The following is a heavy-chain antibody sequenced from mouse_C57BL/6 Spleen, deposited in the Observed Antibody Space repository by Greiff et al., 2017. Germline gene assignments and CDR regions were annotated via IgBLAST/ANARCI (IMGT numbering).Heavy chain of an antibody. D-gene: IGHD2-3*01. CDR3: ARHSDDGYYYFDY. Sequence: QVQLQQSGPGLVAPSQSLSITCTVSGFSLTSYGVHWVRQPPGKGLEWLVVIWSDGSTTYNSALKSRLSISKDNSKSQVFLKMNSLQTDDTAMYYCARHSDDGYYYFDYWGQGTTLTVSS. J-gene: IGHJ2*01. V-gene: IGHV2-6-1*01. CDR2: IWSDGST. CDR1: GFSLTSYG.